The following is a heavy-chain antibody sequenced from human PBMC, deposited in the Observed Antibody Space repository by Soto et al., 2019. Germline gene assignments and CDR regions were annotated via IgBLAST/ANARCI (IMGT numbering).Heavy chain of an antibody. CDR3: AYKLAPDAFDI. CDR2: IIPIFGTA. Sequence: GASVKVSCKASGGTFSSYAISWVRQAPGQGLEWMGGIIPIFGTANYAQKFQGRVTITADESTGTAYMELSSLRSEDTAVYYCAYKLAPDAFDIWGQGTMVTVSS. CDR1: GGTFSSYA. V-gene: IGHV1-69*13. J-gene: IGHJ3*02. D-gene: IGHD6-13*01.